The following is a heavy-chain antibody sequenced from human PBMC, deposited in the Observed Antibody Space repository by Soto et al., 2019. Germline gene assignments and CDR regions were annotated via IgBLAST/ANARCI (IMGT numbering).Heavy chain of an antibody. Sequence: SETLSLTCTVSGGSISSGGYYWSWIRQHPGKGLEWIGYIYYSGSTYYNPSLKSRVTISVDTSKNQFSLKLSSVTAADTAVYYCAREAREPQLLYYFDYWGQGTLVTVSS. CDR2: IYYSGST. D-gene: IGHD1-26*01. CDR1: GGSISSGGYY. V-gene: IGHV4-31*03. CDR3: AREAREPQLLYYFDY. J-gene: IGHJ4*02.